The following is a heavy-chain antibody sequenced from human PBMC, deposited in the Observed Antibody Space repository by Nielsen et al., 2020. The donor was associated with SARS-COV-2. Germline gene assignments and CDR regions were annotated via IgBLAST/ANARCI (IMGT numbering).Heavy chain of an antibody. V-gene: IGHV4-59*01. CDR2: IYNSGST. Sequence: WIRQPPGKGLEWIGYIYNSGSTDYNPSLKSRVTISVDKSKNQFSLKLTSVSAADTAVYYCARSAVVLPAATYYYYYYHMDVWGKGTMVTVSS. CDR3: ARSAVVLPAATYYYYYYHMDV. D-gene: IGHD2-2*01. J-gene: IGHJ6*03.